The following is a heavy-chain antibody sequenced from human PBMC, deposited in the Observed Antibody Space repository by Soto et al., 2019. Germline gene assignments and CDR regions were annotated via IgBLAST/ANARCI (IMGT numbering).Heavy chain of an antibody. D-gene: IGHD1-1*01. V-gene: IGHV3-23*01. CDR3: AVDPNWEWCYS. J-gene: IGHJ5*01. Sequence: RRLSCVVSGLNVSIHDMNWVRQPPGKGLAYVSNINFAGTYTSYADAVKGRFAISRDNSQNTVYLEMNHLGNEDTAIYYCAVDPNWEWCYSWGTGTLVTVSS. CDR1: GLNVSIHD. CDR2: INFAGTYT.